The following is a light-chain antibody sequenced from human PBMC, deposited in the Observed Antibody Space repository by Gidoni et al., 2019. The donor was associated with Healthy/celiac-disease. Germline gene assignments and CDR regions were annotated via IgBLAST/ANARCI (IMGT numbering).Light chain of an antibody. CDR3: QQYGSSSYT. V-gene: IGKV3-20*01. CDR1: QSVSSSY. J-gene: IGKJ2*01. CDR2: GAS. Sequence: EIVLTQSPGTLSLSPGERATLSCRASQSVSSSYLAWYQQKPGQAPRLLIYGASTRATGIPDRVSGSGSGTDFTLTISRLEPEEFAVYYCQQYGSSSYTFGQGTKLEIK.